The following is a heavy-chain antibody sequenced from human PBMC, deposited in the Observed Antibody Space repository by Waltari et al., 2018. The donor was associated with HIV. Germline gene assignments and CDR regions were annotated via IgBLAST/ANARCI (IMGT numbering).Heavy chain of an antibody. CDR2: INTNTGNP. J-gene: IGHJ5*02. Sequence: QVQLVQSGSELKKPGASVKISCRASGYKFTNYAMNLVRQAPGQGPEWMGWINTNTGNPTYAQGFTGRFVFSLDTSVSTAYLQINSLKAEDTAVYYCAKLGMKNWFDPWGQGTLVTVSS. D-gene: IGHD3-3*02. V-gene: IGHV7-4-1*02. CDR1: GYKFTNYA. CDR3: AKLGMKNWFDP.